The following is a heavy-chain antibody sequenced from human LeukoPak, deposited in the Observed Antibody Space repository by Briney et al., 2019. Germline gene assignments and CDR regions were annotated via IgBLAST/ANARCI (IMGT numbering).Heavy chain of an antibody. J-gene: IGHJ6*02. CDR3: ARLTRYLYGMDV. CDR2: MNPNSGNT. D-gene: IGHD3-9*01. CDR1: GYSFSSYD. V-gene: IGHV1-8*01. Sequence: GASVKVSCKASGYSFSSYDINWVRQAPGQGLEWMGWMNPNSGNTGYAQKFQGRVTMTRSTSIRTAYIEVKNLTSEDTALYYCARLTRYLYGMDVWGQGSPAIVSS.